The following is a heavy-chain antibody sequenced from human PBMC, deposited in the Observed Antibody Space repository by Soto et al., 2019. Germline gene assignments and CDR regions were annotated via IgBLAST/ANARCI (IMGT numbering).Heavy chain of an antibody. V-gene: IGHV4-31*03. CDR2: IYYSGST. J-gene: IGHJ4*02. CDR3: ATSAHYGDYVFDY. CDR1: GGSISSGGYY. D-gene: IGHD4-17*01. Sequence: TLSLTFTVSGGSISSGGYYWSSIRQHPGKGLEWIGYIYYSGSTYYNPSLKSRVTISVDTSKNQFSLKLSSVTAADTAVYYCATSAHYGDYVFDYWGQGTLVTVSS.